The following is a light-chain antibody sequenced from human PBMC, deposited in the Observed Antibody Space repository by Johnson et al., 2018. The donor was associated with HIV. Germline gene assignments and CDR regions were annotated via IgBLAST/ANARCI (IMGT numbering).Light chain of an antibody. J-gene: IGLJ1*01. CDR2: ENN. CDR3: GTWDSALSSEV. V-gene: IGLV1-51*02. CDR1: SSNIGNSY. Sequence: VLTQPPSVSAAPGQKVTISCSGSSSNIGNSYVFWYQQLAGTAPKLLIYENNKRPSGIPDRFSSSKSGTSATLGITGLQTGDEADYYCGTWDSALSSEVFGTGTKVPVL.